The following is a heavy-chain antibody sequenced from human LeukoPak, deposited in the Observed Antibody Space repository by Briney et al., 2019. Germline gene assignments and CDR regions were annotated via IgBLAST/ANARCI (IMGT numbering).Heavy chain of an antibody. D-gene: IGHD1-26*01. CDR3: AKPGVVGALLIYFDL. CDR1: GFIFSSYP. V-gene: IGHV3-30*04. CDR2: ISYDGSEK. Sequence: GGSLRLSCAASGFIFSSYPMHWVRQPPGKGLEWVAVISYDGSEKHYADSVKGRFTISRDNSKNTLYLQMNSLRAEDTAVYYCAKPGVVGALLIYFDLWGQGTLVTVSS. J-gene: IGHJ4*02.